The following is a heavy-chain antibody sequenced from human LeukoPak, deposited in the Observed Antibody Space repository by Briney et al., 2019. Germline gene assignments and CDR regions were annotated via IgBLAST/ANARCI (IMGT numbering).Heavy chain of an antibody. D-gene: IGHD3-22*01. J-gene: IGHJ6*02. CDR1: GGTFSSYA. CDR2: IIPIFGIA. V-gene: IGHV1-69*04. Sequence: SVKVSCKASGGTFSSYAISWVRQAPGQGLEWMGRIIPIFGIANYAQKFQGRVTITADKSTSTAYMELSSLRSEDTAVYYCASGYYDSSGYLEAQYYYYGMDVWGQGTTVTVSS. CDR3: ASGYYDSSGYLEAQYYYYGMDV.